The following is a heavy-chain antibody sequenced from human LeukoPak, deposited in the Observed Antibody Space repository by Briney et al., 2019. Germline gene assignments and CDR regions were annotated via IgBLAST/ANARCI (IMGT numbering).Heavy chain of an antibody. D-gene: IGHD2/OR15-2a*01. CDR3: ARENIVVDY. J-gene: IGHJ4*02. V-gene: IGHV4-59*01. CDR1: GGSISSYY. CDR2: IYYSGRT. Sequence: SETLSLTCTVSGGSISSYYWSWIRQPPGKGLEWIGHIYYSGRTNYNPPLKSRVTVSVDTSKNQFSLKLSSVTAADTAIYYCARENIVVDYWGQGALVTVSS.